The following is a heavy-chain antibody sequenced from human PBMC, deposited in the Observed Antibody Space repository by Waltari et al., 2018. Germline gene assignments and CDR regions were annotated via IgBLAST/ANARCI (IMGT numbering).Heavy chain of an antibody. CDR3: ARGDARGWFDP. Sequence: EVQLVESGGGLVQPGGSLRLSCAASGFAFSSYDMHWVRQAAGKGLEWVSAIGSSGDTYYPGSVKVRFTISRENAKNSLYLQMNSLRAEDPAVHYCARGDARGWFDPWGQGTLVTVSS. J-gene: IGHJ5*02. CDR2: IGSSGDT. D-gene: IGHD3-10*01. V-gene: IGHV3-13*01. CDR1: GFAFSSYD.